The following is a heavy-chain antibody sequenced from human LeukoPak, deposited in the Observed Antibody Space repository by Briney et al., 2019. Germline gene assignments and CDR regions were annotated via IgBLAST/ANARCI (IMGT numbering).Heavy chain of an antibody. CDR2: INPNSGGT. J-gene: IGHJ4*02. CDR1: GYTFTGYY. Sequence: ASVKVSCKASGYTFTGYYMHWMRQAPGQGLEWMGWINPNSGGTNYVQKFQGRVTMTRDTSISTAYMELSGLRSDDTAVYYCARVALYSSGWSPKDYWGQGTLVTVSS. D-gene: IGHD6-19*01. CDR3: ARVALYSSGWSPKDY. V-gene: IGHV1-2*02.